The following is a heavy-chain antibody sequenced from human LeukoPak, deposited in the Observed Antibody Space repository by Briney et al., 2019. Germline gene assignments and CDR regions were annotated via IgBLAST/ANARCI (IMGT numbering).Heavy chain of an antibody. CDR2: ISAYNGNT. V-gene: IGHV1-18*01. D-gene: IGHD3-10*01. CDR3: ARGLYEYYYDSGSYKAQPDY. CDR1: GYTFTNYG. J-gene: IGHJ4*02. Sequence: GASVKVPCKTSGYTFTNYGISWVRQAPGQGLEWMGWISAYNGNTNYAQKLQGRVTMTTDTSTSTAYMELSSLRSEDTAVYYCARGLYEYYYDSGSYKAQPDYWGQGTLVTVSS.